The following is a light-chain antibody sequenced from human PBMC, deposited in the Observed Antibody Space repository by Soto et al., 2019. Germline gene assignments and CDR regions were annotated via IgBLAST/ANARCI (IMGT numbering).Light chain of an antibody. CDR1: QSVKTF. CDR2: DAS. J-gene: IGKJ4*01. Sequence: EIVLTQSPATLSLSPGERATLSCRASQSVKTFLLWYQHRPGQAPRVLIYDASHRATGIPARFRGSGSGTDFTLTISSLEPEDFAVYYCQQYGSSLTFGGGTKVDI. V-gene: IGKV3-11*01. CDR3: QQYGSSLT.